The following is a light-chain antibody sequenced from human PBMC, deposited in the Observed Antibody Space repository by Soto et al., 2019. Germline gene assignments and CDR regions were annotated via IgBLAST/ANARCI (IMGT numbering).Light chain of an antibody. V-gene: IGKV3-20*01. J-gene: IGKJ1*01. CDR2: GAS. CDR1: HSVMTNY. Sequence: EVVLTQSPGSLSLSPGERASLSCRATHSVMTNYLAWYQQKPGQPPRLLIYGASSRATGIPDRFSGSGSGTDFTLTISRLEPEDFAVYCCQQYGSSLTWTFGQGTKVDIK. CDR3: QQYGSSLTWT.